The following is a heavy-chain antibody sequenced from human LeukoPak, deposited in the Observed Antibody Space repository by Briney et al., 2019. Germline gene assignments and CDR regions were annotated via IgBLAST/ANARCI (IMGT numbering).Heavy chain of an antibody. CDR3: AKSLYYDFWSGPDY. D-gene: IGHD3-3*01. J-gene: IGHJ4*02. CDR2: INAGNGDT. CDR1: GYTFTTSA. Sequence: ASVKVSCKTSGYTFTTSAMHWVRQAPGQRLEWMGWINAGNGDTKYSQKFQGRVTITRDTSASTAYMELSSLRSEDTAVYYCAKSLYYDFWSGPDYWGQGTLVTVSS. V-gene: IGHV1-3*01.